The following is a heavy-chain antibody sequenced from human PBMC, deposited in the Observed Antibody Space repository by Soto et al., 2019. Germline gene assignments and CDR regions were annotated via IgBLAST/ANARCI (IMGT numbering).Heavy chain of an antibody. V-gene: IGHV3-21*01. Sequence: GGSLRLSCAASGFTFSSYSMNWVRQAPGKGLEWVSSISSSSSYIYYADSVKGRFTISRDNAKNSLYLQMNSLRAEDTAVYYCAGGQLLYGRLHYWGQGTILTVYS. CDR2: ISSSSSYI. CDR1: GFTFSSYS. J-gene: IGHJ4*02. D-gene: IGHD2-2*02. CDR3: AGGQLLYGRLHY.